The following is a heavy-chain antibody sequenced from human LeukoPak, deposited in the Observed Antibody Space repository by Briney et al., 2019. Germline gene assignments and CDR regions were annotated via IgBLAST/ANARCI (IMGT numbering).Heavy chain of an antibody. CDR3: ARGSDYYGSGSYKSWFDP. Sequence: ASVKVSCKASGYTFASYGISWVRQAPVQGLEWMGWISAYNGNTNYAQKLQGRVTMTTDTSTSTAYMELRSLRSDDTAVYYCARGSDYYGSGSYKSWFDPWGQGTLVTVSS. D-gene: IGHD3-10*01. CDR1: GYTFASYG. J-gene: IGHJ5*02. CDR2: ISAYNGNT. V-gene: IGHV1-18*04.